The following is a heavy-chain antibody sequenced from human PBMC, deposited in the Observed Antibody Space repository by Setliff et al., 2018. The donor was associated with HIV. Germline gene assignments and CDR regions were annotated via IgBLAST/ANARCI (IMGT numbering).Heavy chain of an antibody. CDR3: VRPVREPVD. J-gene: IGHJ4*02. CDR2: ISGRSSDP. CDR1: GFTFSDYY. Sequence: LRLSCAASGFTFSDYYMGWIRQAPGKGLEWVSYISGRSSDPNYADSVKGRFTISRDNAKNSVYLQMNSLRAEDTAMYYCVRPVREPVDWGRGTLVTSPQ. D-gene: IGHD6-19*01. V-gene: IGHV3-11*03.